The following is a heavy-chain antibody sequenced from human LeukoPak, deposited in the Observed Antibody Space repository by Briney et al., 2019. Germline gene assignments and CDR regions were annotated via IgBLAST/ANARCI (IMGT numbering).Heavy chain of an antibody. J-gene: IGHJ5*02. CDR1: GFTFSSYS. D-gene: IGHD5-24*01. V-gene: IGHV3-21*01. CDR3: ARDRMGFDP. CDR2: ISSSSSYI. Sequence: KSGGSLRLSCAASGFTFSSYSMNWVRQAPGKGLEWVSSISSSSSYIYYADSVKGRFTISRDNAKNSLYLQTNSLRAEDTAVYYCARDRMGFDPWGQGTLVTVSS.